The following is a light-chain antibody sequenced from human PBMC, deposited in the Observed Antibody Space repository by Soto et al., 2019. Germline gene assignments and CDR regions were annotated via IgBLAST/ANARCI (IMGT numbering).Light chain of an antibody. Sequence: DIQMTQSPSSLSASVGDKVTITCRASQGIRSSLAWYQQKAGKVPDLLIYAASTLQSGVPSHLSGSGSGTDVTLTISSLQPEDVATYYCQGYHSPPFTFGPGTRVEI. J-gene: IGKJ3*01. CDR3: QGYHSPPFT. CDR1: QGIRSS. V-gene: IGKV1-27*01. CDR2: AAS.